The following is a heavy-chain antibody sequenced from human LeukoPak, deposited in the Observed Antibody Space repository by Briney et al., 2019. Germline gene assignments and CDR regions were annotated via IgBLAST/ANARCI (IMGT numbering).Heavy chain of an antibody. CDR2: ITFDGSNK. Sequence: GGSLRLSCVGSTFTFSDYGMHWVRQAPGKGLEWVALITFDGSNKYYADSVKGRFTISRDNSKNTLYLQMNSLRTDDTAIYYCARDLAYSSGWYTQPADSWGQGTLVTVSS. J-gene: IGHJ4*02. D-gene: IGHD6-13*01. V-gene: IGHV3-30*03. CDR1: TFTFSDYG. CDR3: ARDLAYSSGWYTQPADS.